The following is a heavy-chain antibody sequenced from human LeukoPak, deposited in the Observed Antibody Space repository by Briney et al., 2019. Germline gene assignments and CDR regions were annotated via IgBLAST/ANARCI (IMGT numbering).Heavy chain of an antibody. J-gene: IGHJ4*02. V-gene: IGHV3-74*01. CDR1: GFTFSGNW. CDR3: AKDDYHRH. CDR2: IRYDGSYT. D-gene: IGHD4/OR15-4a*01. Sequence: GGSLRLSCEASGFTFSGNWMHWVRQAPGKGLVWVSCIRYDGSYTSYADSVKGRFTISRDNAHNTLYLQMNSLRPEDTAVYYCAKDDYHRHWGQGTLVTVSS.